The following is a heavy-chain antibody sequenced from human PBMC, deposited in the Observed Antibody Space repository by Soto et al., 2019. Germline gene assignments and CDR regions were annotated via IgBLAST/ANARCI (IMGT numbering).Heavy chain of an antibody. V-gene: IGHV1-2*02. Sequence: ASVKVSCKASGYTFTGYYMHWVRQAPGQGLEWMGWINPNSGGTNYAQKFQGRVTMTRDTSISTAYMELSRLRSDDTAVYYCASLSIAARWGYNWFDPCGQGTLVTVSS. CDR2: INPNSGGT. J-gene: IGHJ5*02. CDR3: ASLSIAARWGYNWFDP. CDR1: GYTFTGYY. D-gene: IGHD6-6*01.